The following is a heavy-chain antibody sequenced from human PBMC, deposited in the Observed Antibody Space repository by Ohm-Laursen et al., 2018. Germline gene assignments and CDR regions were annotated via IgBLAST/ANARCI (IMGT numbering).Heavy chain of an antibody. Sequence: SLRLSCSASGFTFSRYGMHWVRQAPGKGLEWVAVIWNGGDDQYYADSVKGRFTISRDDSKNTLYLQMNSLRAEDTAVYYCARDTNGMDVWGQGTTVTVS. CDR3: ARDTNGMDV. CDR2: IWNGGDDQ. J-gene: IGHJ6*02. D-gene: IGHD1-1*01. V-gene: IGHV3-33*01. CDR1: GFTFSRYG.